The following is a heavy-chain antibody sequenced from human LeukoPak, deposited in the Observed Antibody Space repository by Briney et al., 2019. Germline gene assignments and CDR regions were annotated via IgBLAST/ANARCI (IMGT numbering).Heavy chain of an antibody. V-gene: IGHV3-11*04. J-gene: IGHJ4*02. Sequence: PGGSLRLSCAASGFTFSDYYMSWIRQAPGRGLEWVSSITSSDNTIYYTDSVKGRFAISRDNAKNSLYLQMKSLRAEDTAVYYCARGFYTYAQWGQGTLVTVSS. CDR2: ITSSDNTI. D-gene: IGHD5-24*01. CDR1: GFTFSDYY. CDR3: ARGFYTYAQ.